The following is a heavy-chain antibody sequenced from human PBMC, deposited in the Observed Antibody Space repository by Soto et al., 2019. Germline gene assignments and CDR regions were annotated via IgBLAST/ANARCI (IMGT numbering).Heavy chain of an antibody. Sequence: SATLSLTCSISGGSIGYYYWSWIRPPPGKGLEWIGYIYYSGSTTYNPSLKSRVTISVDTSKNKFFLKLSSVTAADTAVYYCARCYGSGSYYNGLFDHWGQGTLVTVA. CDR2: IYYSGST. J-gene: IGHJ4*02. V-gene: IGHV4-59*01. D-gene: IGHD3-10*01. CDR3: ARCYGSGSYYNGLFDH. CDR1: GGSIGYYY.